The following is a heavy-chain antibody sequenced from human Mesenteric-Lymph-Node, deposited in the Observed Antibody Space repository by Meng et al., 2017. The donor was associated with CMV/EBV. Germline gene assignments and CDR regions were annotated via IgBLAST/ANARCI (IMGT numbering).Heavy chain of an antibody. CDR2: IKQDGSEK. Sequence: GESLKISCAASGFTFSSYWMSWVRQAPGKGLEWVANIKQDGSEKYYADSVKGRFTISRDNAKNSLYLQMNSLRAEDTAVYYCARAIRGLWFGELFYGMDVWGQGTTVTVSS. CDR1: GFTFSSYW. J-gene: IGHJ6*02. D-gene: IGHD3-10*01. V-gene: IGHV3-7*01. CDR3: ARAIRGLWFGELFYGMDV.